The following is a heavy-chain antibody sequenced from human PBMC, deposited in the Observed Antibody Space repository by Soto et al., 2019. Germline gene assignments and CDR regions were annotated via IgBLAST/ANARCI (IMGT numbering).Heavy chain of an antibody. Sequence: QVQLQESGPGLVKPSETLSVTCTVSGGSVSSRSHFWSWIRQPPGGGLQWIGYIYYSGSTNYNPSLTRRATLSVDTSRNQFSLRLTSVTAADTAVYYCARYDAESGSNKLDPWGQGTLVTVSS. J-gene: IGHJ5*02. V-gene: IGHV4-61*01. CDR2: IYYSGST. CDR1: GGSVSSRSHF. CDR3: ARYDAESGSNKLDP. D-gene: IGHD5-12*01.